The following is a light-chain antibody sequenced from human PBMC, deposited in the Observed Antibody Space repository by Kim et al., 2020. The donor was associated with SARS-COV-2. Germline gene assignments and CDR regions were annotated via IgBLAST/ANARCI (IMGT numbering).Light chain of an antibody. V-gene: IGKV1-39*01. CDR3: QQSYSTPYT. J-gene: IGKJ2*01. CDR1: QSISFY. CDR2: AAS. Sequence: DIQMTQSPSSLSASVGDRVTITCRASQSISFYLNWYQQNPGKAPKLLIYAASSLQSGVPSRFSGSGSGTDFTLTVSSLQPEDFATYYCQQSYSTPYTFGHGTKLEI.